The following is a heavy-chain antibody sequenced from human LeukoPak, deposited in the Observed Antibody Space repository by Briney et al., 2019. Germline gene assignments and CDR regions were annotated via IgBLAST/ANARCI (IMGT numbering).Heavy chain of an antibody. J-gene: IGHJ4*02. D-gene: IGHD1-26*01. V-gene: IGHV3-48*02. CDR2: ISSSSSTI. CDR1: GFSFSSYR. CDR3: ARSSRDLRGYAPWELLPPFDY. Sequence: GGSLRLSCAASGFSFSSYRVNWVRQAPGKGREGGSYISSSSSTIYYADSVRGRFTISRDNAKNSLYLQMNSLRDEETAVYYCARSSRDLRGYAPWELLPPFDYWGQGTLVTVYS.